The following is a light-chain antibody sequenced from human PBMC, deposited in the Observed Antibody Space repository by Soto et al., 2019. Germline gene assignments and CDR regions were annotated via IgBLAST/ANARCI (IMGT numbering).Light chain of an antibody. J-gene: IGKJ1*01. CDR1: QSISSW. Sequence: IQMSQSPSALSASVRDRVTITCRASQSISSWLAWYQQKPGKAPKLLIYKASSLESGVPSRFSGSGSGTDFTLAISSLQPEDSATYYCLQYNSYSTWPFGQGTKVAIK. CDR2: KAS. V-gene: IGKV1-5*03. CDR3: LQYNSYSTWP.